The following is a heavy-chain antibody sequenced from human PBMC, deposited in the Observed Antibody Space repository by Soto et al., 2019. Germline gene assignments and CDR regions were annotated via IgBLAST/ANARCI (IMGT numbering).Heavy chain of an antibody. CDR1: GVTCGGFA. D-gene: IGHD3-10*01. V-gene: IGHV3-23*01. J-gene: IGHJ4*02. CDR2: ISGSGGST. CDR3: ASEGWYGDYYFDY. Sequence: GGSLRVPCGASGVTCGGFAMSWVRKAPGKGLEWVSAISGSGGSTYYADSVKGRFTISRDNSKNTLYLQMNSLRAEDTAVYYCASEGWYGDYYFDYWGQGTLVTVSS.